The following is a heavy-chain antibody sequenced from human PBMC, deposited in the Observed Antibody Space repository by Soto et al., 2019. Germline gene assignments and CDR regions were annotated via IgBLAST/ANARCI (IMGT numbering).Heavy chain of an antibody. CDR2: IYYSGST. CDR1: GGYVSSRSYY. CDR3: AKKVWSMTHLWFDP. V-gene: IGHV4-61*01. D-gene: IGHD2-8*01. J-gene: IGHJ5*02. Sequence: LETLSLTCSVAGGYVSSRSYYCSWIRQPPGKGLEWIGEIYYSGSTNYNPSLKSRVTISVDKSKNQFSLKLSSVTAADTAVYYCAKKVWSMTHLWFDPWGQGTLVTVSS.